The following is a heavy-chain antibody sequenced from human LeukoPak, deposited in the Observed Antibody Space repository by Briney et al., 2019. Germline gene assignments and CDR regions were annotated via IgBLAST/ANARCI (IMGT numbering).Heavy chain of an antibody. CDR3: ARGVAGATTPWYFDL. D-gene: IGHD1-26*01. CDR1: GYTFTGYY. Sequence: ASVKVSCKASGYTFTGYYMHWVRQAPGQGLEWMGWINPNSGGTNYAQKFQGWVTMTRDTSISTAYMELSRLRSDDTAVYYCARGVAGATTPWYFDLWGRGTLVTVSS. CDR2: INPNSGGT. V-gene: IGHV1-2*04. J-gene: IGHJ2*01.